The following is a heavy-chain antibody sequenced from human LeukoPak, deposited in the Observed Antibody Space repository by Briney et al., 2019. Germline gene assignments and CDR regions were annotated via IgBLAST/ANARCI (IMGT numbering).Heavy chain of an antibody. CDR3: ARAPASYSSGWYGGVSRLDY. CDR1: GFTVSSNY. CDR2: IYSGGST. J-gene: IGHJ4*02. D-gene: IGHD6-19*01. Sequence: QPGGSLRLSCAASGFTVSSNYMSWVRQAPGKGLEWVSVIYSGGSTYYADSVKGRFTISRDNSKNTLYLQVNSLRAEDTAVYYCARAPASYSSGWYGGVSRLDYWGQGTLVTVSS. V-gene: IGHV3-66*01.